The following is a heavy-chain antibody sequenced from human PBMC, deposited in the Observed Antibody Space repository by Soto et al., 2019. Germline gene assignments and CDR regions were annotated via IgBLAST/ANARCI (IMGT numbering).Heavy chain of an antibody. D-gene: IGHD5-18*01. Sequence: PGGSLRLSCAASGFTFSNAWMSWVRKAPGKGLEWVGRIKSKTDGGTTDYAAPVKGRFTISRDDSKNTLYLQMNSLKTEDTAVYYCTTVDTAMVTEYYYYYMDVWGKGTTVTVSS. CDR1: GFTFSNAW. V-gene: IGHV3-15*01. CDR2: IKSKTDGGTT. CDR3: TTVDTAMVTEYYYYYMDV. J-gene: IGHJ6*03.